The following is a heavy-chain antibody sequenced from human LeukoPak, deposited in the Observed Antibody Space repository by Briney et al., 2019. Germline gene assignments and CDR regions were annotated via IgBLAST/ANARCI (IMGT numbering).Heavy chain of an antibody. J-gene: IGHJ4*02. CDR1: GYTFTGYY. V-gene: IGHV1-2*02. Sequence: ASVKVSCKASGYTFTGYYLHWVRQAPRQGLEWMGWIDPKSGGTNYAQRFQGRVTMTRDTSISTVYMELSSLRSDDTAVYYCAKDLGGGSYQPSDYWGQGTLVTVSS. CDR3: AKDLGGGSYQPSDY. CDR2: IDPKSGGT. D-gene: IGHD1-26*01.